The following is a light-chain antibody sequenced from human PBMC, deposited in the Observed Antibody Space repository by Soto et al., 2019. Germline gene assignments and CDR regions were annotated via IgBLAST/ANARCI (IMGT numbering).Light chain of an antibody. J-gene: IGKJ1*01. V-gene: IGKV1-39*01. CDR1: QTIIGY. CDR3: QQSYTTPRT. CDR2: AAS. Sequence: DIQMTQSPSSLSASIVDSFTITFLASQTIIGYLNWYQQKPGKAPRLLINAASNLQSGVPSSFRGSGSETDFTLTITSLQPEDFATYYCQQSYTTPRTFGQGTKVDIK.